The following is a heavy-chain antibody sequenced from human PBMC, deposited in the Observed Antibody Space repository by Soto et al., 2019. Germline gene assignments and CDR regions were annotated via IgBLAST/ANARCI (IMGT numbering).Heavy chain of an antibody. D-gene: IGHD6-13*01. CDR2: IYYSGST. CDR3: ARTLAARAYFDY. CDR1: GGSISSYY. Sequence: PSETLSLTCTVSGGSISSYYWSWIRQPPGKGLEWIGYIYYSGSTNYNPSLKSRVTISVDTSKNQFTLKLSSVTAADTAVYYCARTLAARAYFDYWGQGTMVTVYS. V-gene: IGHV4-59*01. J-gene: IGHJ4*02.